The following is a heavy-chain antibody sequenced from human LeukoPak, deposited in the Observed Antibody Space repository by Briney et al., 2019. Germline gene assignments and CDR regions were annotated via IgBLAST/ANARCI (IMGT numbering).Heavy chain of an antibody. CDR1: GFTFNKFA. D-gene: IGHD6-13*01. Sequence: PGGSLRLSCAASGFTFNKFAMSWVRQAPGKGLEWVSGIIENGGETYYADSVRGRFTISRDNSKNTLCLQMNSLRAEDTAVYYCAKDYEYNSNTWYFHWGRGTLVSVSS. V-gene: IGHV3-23*01. CDR2: IIENGGET. J-gene: IGHJ4*02. CDR3: AKDYEYNSNTWYFH.